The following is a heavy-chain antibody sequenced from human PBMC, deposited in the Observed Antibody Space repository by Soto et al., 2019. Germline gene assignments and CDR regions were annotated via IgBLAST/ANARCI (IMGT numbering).Heavy chain of an antibody. D-gene: IGHD1-20*01. CDR1: GGSISSSSYY. CDR2: IYYSGST. J-gene: IGHJ3*02. CDR3: ARHRYNWNPVDAFDI. V-gene: IGHV4-39*01. Sequence: SETLYLSCTVSGGSISSSSYYWGWIRQPPGKGLEWIGSIYYSGSTYYNPSLKSRVTISVDTSKNQFSLKLSSVTAADTAVYYCARHRYNWNPVDAFDIWGQGTMVTVSS.